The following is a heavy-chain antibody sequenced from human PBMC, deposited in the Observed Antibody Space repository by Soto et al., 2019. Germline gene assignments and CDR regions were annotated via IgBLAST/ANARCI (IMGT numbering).Heavy chain of an antibody. CDR2: IYHSGTT. V-gene: IGHV4-4*02. CDR3: ARGTIGSYYYYGMDV. CDR1: GGSISSTNW. J-gene: IGHJ6*02. D-gene: IGHD3-16*01. Sequence: SETLSLTCAVSGGSISSTNWWTWVRQSPGRGLEWIGEIYHSGTTNYSPSLKSRVNIAVDTSTNQFSLKLSSVTAADTAVYYCARGTIGSYYYYGMDVWGQGTTVIVSS.